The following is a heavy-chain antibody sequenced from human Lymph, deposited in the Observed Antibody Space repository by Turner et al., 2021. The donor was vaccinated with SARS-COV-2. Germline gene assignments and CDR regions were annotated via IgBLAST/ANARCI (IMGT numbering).Heavy chain of an antibody. J-gene: IGHJ5*02. V-gene: IGHV3-30-3*01. CDR2: ISYDGSNK. CDR3: ARAGSGSYLSWFDP. D-gene: IGHD1-26*01. Sequence: QLQPVESGGGAFKPGRSVILPCAASGSPFSSYAIHWVRQGPGKGLGWVAGISYDGSNKYDADSVKGRFTISRDNSKNTLYLQMNSLRAEDTAVYYCARAGSGSYLSWFDPWGQGTLVTVSS. CDR1: GSPFSSYA.